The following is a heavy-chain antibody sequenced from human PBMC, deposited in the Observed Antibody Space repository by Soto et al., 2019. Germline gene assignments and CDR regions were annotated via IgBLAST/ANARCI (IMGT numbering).Heavy chain of an antibody. J-gene: IGHJ6*02. D-gene: IGHD2-2*01. CDR3: ARVDVVVPAARWYYYYYGMDV. CDR1: GLTVSSNY. CDR2: IYSGGST. V-gene: IGHV3-53*01. Sequence: LRLSCAASGLTVSSNYMSWVRQAPGKGLEWVSVIYSGGSTYYADSVKGRFTISRDNSKNTLYLQMNSLRAEDTAVYYCARVDVVVPAARWYYYYYGMDVWGQGTTVTVSS.